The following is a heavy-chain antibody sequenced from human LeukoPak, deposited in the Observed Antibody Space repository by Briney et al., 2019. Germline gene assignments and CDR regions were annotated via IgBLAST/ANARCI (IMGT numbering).Heavy chain of an antibody. D-gene: IGHD3-22*01. CDR3: ASQTTRYYYDSSGYYLFDY. J-gene: IGHJ4*02. Sequence: SETLSLTCTVSGGSISGYYWSWIRQPPGKGLEWIGYIYYSGSTNYNPSLKSRVTISVDTSKNQFSLKLSSVTAADTAVYYCASQTTRYYYDSSGYYLFDYWGQGTLVTVSS. CDR1: GGSISGYY. V-gene: IGHV4-59*01. CDR2: IYYSGST.